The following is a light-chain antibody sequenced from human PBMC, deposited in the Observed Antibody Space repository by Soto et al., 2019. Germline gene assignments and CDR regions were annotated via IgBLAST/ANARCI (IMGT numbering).Light chain of an antibody. CDR1: QSISSSH. CDR2: STS. CDR3: QRYGG. V-gene: IGKV3-20*01. J-gene: IGKJ1*01. Sequence: EIVLTQSPGILSLSPGERATLSCRASQSISSSHLAWYQQKPGQAPRLLIYSTSSRATGIPDRFSGSGSGTDFTLTISRLEPEDSAVYYCQRYGGFGQGTKVDNK.